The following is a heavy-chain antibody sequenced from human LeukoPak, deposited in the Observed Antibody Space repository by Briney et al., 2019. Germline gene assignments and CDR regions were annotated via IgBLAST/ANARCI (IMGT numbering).Heavy chain of an antibody. Sequence: ASVKVSCKASGYTFTGYYMHWVRQAPGQGLEWMGWINPHSGGTNYAQKFQGRVTMTRDTSISTAYMELSRLRSDDTAVYYCAREAGRFGDPEGNWFDPWGQGTLVTVSS. D-gene: IGHD3-10*01. J-gene: IGHJ5*02. CDR2: INPHSGGT. V-gene: IGHV1-2*02. CDR1: GYTFTGYY. CDR3: AREAGRFGDPEGNWFDP.